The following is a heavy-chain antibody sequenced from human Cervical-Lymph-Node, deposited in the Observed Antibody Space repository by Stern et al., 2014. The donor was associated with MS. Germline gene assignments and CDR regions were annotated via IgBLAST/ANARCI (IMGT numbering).Heavy chain of an antibody. V-gene: IGHV1-69*01. CDR2: IIPIFRTT. CDR1: GGTFSTYS. D-gene: IGHD2-21*01. CDR3: ARDILLRPGSHDALDI. J-gene: IGHJ3*02. Sequence: VQLVESGAEVRKPGSSVQVSCKTSGGTFSTYSFSWVRQAPGQGLDGMGGIIPIFRTTNYAQKFQGRVRITADESTSTIYIVLSSLRSEDTAVYYCARDILLRPGSHDALDIWGQGTVVTVSS.